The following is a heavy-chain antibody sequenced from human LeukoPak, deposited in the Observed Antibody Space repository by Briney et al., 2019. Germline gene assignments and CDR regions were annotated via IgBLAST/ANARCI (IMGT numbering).Heavy chain of an antibody. J-gene: IGHJ4*02. CDR3: GRDTGGYGYVDY. CDR2: IYYSGST. CDR1: GGSISRGDYY. Sequence: PSETLSLTCTVSGGSISRGDYYWSWIRQPPGRGLEWIGYIYYSGSTYYNPSLKSRLVMSVDTSKNQFSLKLNSVTAADTAVYYCGRDTGGYGYVDYWGQGTLVTVSS. D-gene: IGHD5-18*01. V-gene: IGHV4-30-4*01.